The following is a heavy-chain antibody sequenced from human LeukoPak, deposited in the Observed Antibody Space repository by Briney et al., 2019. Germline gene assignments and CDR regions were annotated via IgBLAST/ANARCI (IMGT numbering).Heavy chain of an antibody. CDR2: ISTSGGAM. CDR3: ARDQRNYDSSGNYYYYGMDV. J-gene: IGHJ6*02. Sequence: GGSLRLSCAASGFTFEEYVVTWVRQAPGKGLEWVSYISTSGGAMYYADSVRGRFTISRDNAKSSLYLQMNSLRAEDTAVYYCARDQRNYDSSGNYYYYGMDVWGQGTTVTVSS. CDR1: GFTFEEYV. D-gene: IGHD3-22*01. V-gene: IGHV3-48*03.